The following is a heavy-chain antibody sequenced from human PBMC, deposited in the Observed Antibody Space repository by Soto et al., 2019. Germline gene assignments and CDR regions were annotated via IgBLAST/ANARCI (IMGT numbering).Heavy chain of an antibody. D-gene: IGHD3-10*01. CDR2: IIPIFGTA. J-gene: IGHJ4*02. CDR1: GGXFSSYA. Sequence: SVKVSCKASGGXFSSYAISWVRQAPGQGLEWMGGIIPIFGTANYAQKFQGRVTMARGTSISTAYMELSRLRSDDTAVYYCATGGAAGGFFDYWGQGTLVTVSS. V-gene: IGHV1-69*05. CDR3: ATGGAAGGFFDY.